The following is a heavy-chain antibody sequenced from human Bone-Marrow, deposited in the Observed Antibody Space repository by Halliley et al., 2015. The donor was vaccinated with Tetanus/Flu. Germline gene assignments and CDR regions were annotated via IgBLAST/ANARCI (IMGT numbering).Heavy chain of an antibody. V-gene: IGHV4-59*09. D-gene: IGHD4-17*01. CDR2: IFYTGTT. Sequence: EWLGFIFYTGTTNYTPSLKSRVTMSKYTSKNQFSLQLTSVPAADTAVYYCARGGAYGDRLDQWGQGTLVTVSS. J-gene: IGHJ4*02. CDR3: ARGGAYGDRLDQ.